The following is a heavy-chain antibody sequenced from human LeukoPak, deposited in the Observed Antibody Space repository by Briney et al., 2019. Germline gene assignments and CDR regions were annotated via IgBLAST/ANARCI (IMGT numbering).Heavy chain of an antibody. CDR3: ASLIRDY. CDR1: GYSISSGYY. V-gene: IGHV4-38-2*02. D-gene: IGHD2/OR15-2a*01. J-gene: IGHJ4*02. CDR2: IYHSGST. Sequence: PSETLSLTCTVSGYSISSGYYWGWIRQPPGKGLEWIGSIYHSGSTNYNPSLKSRVTISVDTSKNQFSLKLSSVTAADTAVYYCASLIRDYWGQGTLVTVSS.